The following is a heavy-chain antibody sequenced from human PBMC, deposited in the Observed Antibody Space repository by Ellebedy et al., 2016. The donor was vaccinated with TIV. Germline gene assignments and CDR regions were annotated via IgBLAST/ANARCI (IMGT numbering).Heavy chain of an antibody. CDR3: ARHMDSTHSSDLFNP. Sequence: WVRQPPGKGLEWIGSMFSTGNTYYNPSLRSRVTMSVDTSQNQFSLRLSSVTAADTAVYYCARHMDSTHSSDLFNPWGQGTLVTVSS. V-gene: IGHV4-39*01. J-gene: IGHJ5*02. D-gene: IGHD3-22*01. CDR2: MFSTGNT.